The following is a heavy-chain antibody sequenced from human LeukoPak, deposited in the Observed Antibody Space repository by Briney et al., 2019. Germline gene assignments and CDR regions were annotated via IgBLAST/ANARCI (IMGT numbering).Heavy chain of an antibody. V-gene: IGHV1-18*01. CDR1: GYTLSNYG. Sequence: GPVKVSCKGFGYTLSNYGVSRGRQAPRQGVWWVGWINAYNGNTNYAQKLQGRVTMTTDTSTSTAYMELRSLRSDDTAVYYCAREGGGYCTNGVCYTHFDYWGQGTLVTVSS. D-gene: IGHD2-8*01. J-gene: IGHJ4*02. CDR2: INAYNGNT. CDR3: AREGGGYCTNGVCYTHFDY.